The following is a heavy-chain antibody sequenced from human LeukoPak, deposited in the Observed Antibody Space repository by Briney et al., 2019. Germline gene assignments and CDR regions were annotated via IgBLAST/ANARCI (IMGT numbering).Heavy chain of an antibody. J-gene: IGHJ4*02. Sequence: PSETLSLTCTVSGGSISSYYWNWLRQPPGKGLDWIGYIYYTGSTDYNPSLKSRVTISVDTSKNQFSLKLSSVTAADTAIYYCARAGDWEYSDYWGQGTLVTVSS. CDR2: IYYTGST. V-gene: IGHV4-59*01. CDR3: ARAGDWEYSDY. D-gene: IGHD1-26*01. CDR1: GGSISSYY.